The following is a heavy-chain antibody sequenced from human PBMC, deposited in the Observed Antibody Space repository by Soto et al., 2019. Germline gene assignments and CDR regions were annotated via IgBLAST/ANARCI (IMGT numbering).Heavy chain of an antibody. D-gene: IGHD3-3*01. Sequence: QLQLQESGPGLVKTSETLSLTCSVFGGSISSSSHYWGWIRQAPGEGLEWIGSMSYSGSACYNPSLKSRVPLFLEMSKTQVSLKLSSVTAADTAMYYCARGHGGITVFGAPGHFDYWGQGTRVTVSS. CDR3: ARGHGGITVFGAPGHFDY. V-gene: IGHV4-39*01. J-gene: IGHJ4*02. CDR1: GGSISSSSHY. CDR2: MSYSGSA.